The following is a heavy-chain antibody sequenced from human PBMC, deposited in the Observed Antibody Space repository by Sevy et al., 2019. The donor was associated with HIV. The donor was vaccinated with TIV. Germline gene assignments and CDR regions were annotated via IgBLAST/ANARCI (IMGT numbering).Heavy chain of an antibody. CDR2: ISHDERTT. CDR3: ARDPGNSGNY. V-gene: IGHV3-30*04. D-gene: IGHD1-1*01. Sequence: GGSLILSCAASGFTFSTYAMHWLRQAPGKGLEWVAVISHDERTTYYADSVKGRFTISRDNSKNTLYLQMDSLRPEDTTIYYCARDPGNSGNYWGQGTLVTVSS. CDR1: GFTFSTYA. J-gene: IGHJ4*02.